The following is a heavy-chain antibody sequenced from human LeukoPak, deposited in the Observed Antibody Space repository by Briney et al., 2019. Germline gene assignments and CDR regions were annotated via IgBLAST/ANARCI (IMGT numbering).Heavy chain of an antibody. D-gene: IGHD5-12*01. CDR1: GGSISSSSYY. CDR2: IHDSGST. Sequence: PSETLSLTCSVSGGSISSSSYYWGWIRQPPGKGLEWIGSIHDSGSTYYNPSLKSRVTILVDTSKNQFSLKLSSVTAADTAVYYCARDRHKLVDIVAGILDYWGQGTLVTVSS. J-gene: IGHJ4*02. V-gene: IGHV4-39*07. CDR3: ARDRHKLVDIVAGILDY.